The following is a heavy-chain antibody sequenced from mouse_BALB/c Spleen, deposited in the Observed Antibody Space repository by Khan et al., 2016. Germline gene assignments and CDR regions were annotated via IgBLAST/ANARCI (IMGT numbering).Heavy chain of an antibody. CDR1: GFTFRNYA. J-gene: IGHJ2*01. CDR3: AREDYGNYGDYFDY. Sequence: EVELVESVGGLVKPGGSLKLSCAASGFTFRNYAMSWVRQTPEKRLEWVASISTGDSTYYGDSVKGRFTISRDNARNILYLQMSSLRSEDTAMFYCAREDYGNYGDYFDYWGQGTTLTVSS. D-gene: IGHD2-1*01. CDR2: ISTGDST. V-gene: IGHV5-6-5*01.